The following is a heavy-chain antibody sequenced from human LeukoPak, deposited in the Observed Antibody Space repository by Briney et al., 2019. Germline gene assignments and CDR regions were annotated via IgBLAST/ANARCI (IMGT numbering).Heavy chain of an antibody. CDR3: ASALIGWHFDY. J-gene: IGHJ4*02. CDR1: GFTFSDYY. V-gene: IGHV3-11*04. D-gene: IGHD6-19*01. Sequence: GGSLRLSCADSGFTFSDYYMSWIRQAPGKGLEWVSYISNSGSTIFYADSVKGRFTISRDNAKNSLYLQMNSLRAEDTAVYYCASALIGWHFDYWGQGTLVTVSS. CDR2: ISNSGSTI.